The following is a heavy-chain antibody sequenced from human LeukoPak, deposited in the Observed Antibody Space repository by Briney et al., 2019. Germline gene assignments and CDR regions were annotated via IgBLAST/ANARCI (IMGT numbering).Heavy chain of an antibody. Sequence: GGSLRLSCSASGFTFSTYALHWVRQAPGKGLEFVSAISDDGLKTYNADSVKGRFTISRDNSKNTLYLKMSSLRAEDTAVYYCVKDGSGNFLFDYWGQGTLATVSS. J-gene: IGHJ4*02. V-gene: IGHV3-64D*06. D-gene: IGHD1-26*01. CDR3: VKDGSGNFLFDY. CDR1: GFTFSTYA. CDR2: ISDDGLKT.